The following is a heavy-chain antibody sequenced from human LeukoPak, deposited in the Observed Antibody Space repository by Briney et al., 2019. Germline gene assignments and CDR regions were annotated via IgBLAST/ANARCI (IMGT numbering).Heavy chain of an antibody. CDR2: ISGSGGSY. D-gene: IGHD6-13*01. CDR1: GFPFSSYV. CDR3: AKEDSRGSAFDI. V-gene: IGHV3-23*01. J-gene: IGHJ3*02. Sequence: PGGSLRLSCAASGFPFSSYVMSWVRQAPGKGLEWVSAISGSGGSYYYADSVKGRFTIFRAYSKNTLFLLMNRLAADCTASYFCAKEDSRGSAFDIWGQGTMVTVS.